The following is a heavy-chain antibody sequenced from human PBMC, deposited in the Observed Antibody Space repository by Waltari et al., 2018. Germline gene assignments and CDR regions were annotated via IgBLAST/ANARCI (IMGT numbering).Heavy chain of an antibody. V-gene: IGHV4-34*01. CDR1: GGSFSGYY. CDR3: ARGERRQGGFDY. D-gene: IGHD1-1*01. CDR2: INHSGST. Sequence: QVQLQQWGAGLLKPSETLSLTCAVYGGSFSGYYWSWIRQPPGKGLEWIGEINHSGSTNENPSRKSRVTISVETSKNQFSLKLSSVTAADTAVYYCARGERRQGGFDYWGQGTLVTVSS. J-gene: IGHJ4*02.